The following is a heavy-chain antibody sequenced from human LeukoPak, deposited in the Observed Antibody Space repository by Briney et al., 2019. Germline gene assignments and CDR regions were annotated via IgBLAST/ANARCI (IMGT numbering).Heavy chain of an antibody. D-gene: IGHD6-13*01. CDR1: GGTFSSYA. V-gene: IGHV1-69*13. CDR2: IIPIFGTA. Sequence: GASVKVSCKASGGTFSSYAISWVRQAPGQGLEWMGGIIPIFGTANYAQKFQGRVTITADESTSTAYMELSSLRSEDTAVYYCARVNGGSSWYPTYYFDYWGRGTLVTVSS. J-gene: IGHJ4*02. CDR3: ARVNGGSSWYPTYYFDY.